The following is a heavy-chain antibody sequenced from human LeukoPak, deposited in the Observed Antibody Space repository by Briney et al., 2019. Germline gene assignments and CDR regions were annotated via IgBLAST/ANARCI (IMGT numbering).Heavy chain of an antibody. V-gene: IGHV3-48*02. Sequence: GGSLRLSCAASGFTFSTYSMNWVRQAPGKGLEWVSYITSSSSNIYYADSVKGRFTISRDNAKNSLYLQLNSLRDEDTAVYYCARDLQIPAHGYSVDYWGQGTLVTVSS. CDR1: GFTFSTYS. J-gene: IGHJ4*02. CDR2: ITSSSSNI. D-gene: IGHD2-2*01. CDR3: ARDLQIPAHGYSVDY.